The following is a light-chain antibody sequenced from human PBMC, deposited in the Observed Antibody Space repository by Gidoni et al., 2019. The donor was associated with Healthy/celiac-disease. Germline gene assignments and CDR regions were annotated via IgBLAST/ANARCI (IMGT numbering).Light chain of an antibody. CDR2: KAS. CDR3: QQYNSYPWT. Sequence: DIQMTQSPSTLSASVGDRVTITCRASQSISSWLAWYQQKPEKAPKLLIYKASSLESGVPSRFSGSGSGTEFTLTISSLQPDDFATYYCQQYNSYPWTFGQGTKVEIK. J-gene: IGKJ1*01. V-gene: IGKV1-5*03. CDR1: QSISSW.